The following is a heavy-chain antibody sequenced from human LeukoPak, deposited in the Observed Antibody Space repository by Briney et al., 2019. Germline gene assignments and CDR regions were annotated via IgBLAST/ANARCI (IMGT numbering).Heavy chain of an antibody. D-gene: IGHD3-9*01. Sequence: QSGGSLRLSCAASGFTFSSYAMSWVRQAPGKWLEWVSAISGSGGSTYYADSVKGRFTISRDNSKNTLYLQMNSLRAEDTAVYYCAKTPDQFTYYDILTGPRGYWGQGTLVTVSS. J-gene: IGHJ4*02. CDR2: ISGSGGST. CDR1: GFTFSSYA. V-gene: IGHV3-23*01. CDR3: AKTPDQFTYYDILTGPRGY.